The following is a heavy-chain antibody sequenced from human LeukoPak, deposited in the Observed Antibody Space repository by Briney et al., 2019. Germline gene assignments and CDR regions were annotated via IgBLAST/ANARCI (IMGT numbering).Heavy chain of an antibody. CDR1: GFTFSGYN. Sequence: GGSLRLSCAASGFTFSGYNMNWVRQAPGKGLECVSSISSSSSYIYYADSVKGRFTISRDNAKNSLYLQMNSLRAEDTAVYYCASSSERDYDFWSGYPLGYWGQGTLATVSS. D-gene: IGHD3-3*01. J-gene: IGHJ4*02. V-gene: IGHV3-21*01. CDR2: ISSSSSYI. CDR3: ASSSERDYDFWSGYPLGY.